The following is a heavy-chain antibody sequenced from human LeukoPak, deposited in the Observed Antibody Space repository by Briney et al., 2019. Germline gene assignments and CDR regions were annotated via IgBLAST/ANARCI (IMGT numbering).Heavy chain of an antibody. D-gene: IGHD4-17*01. Sequence: GGSLRLSCAASGFTFSDYYMSWIRQAPGKGLEWVSYISSSGSTIYYADSVKGRFTISRDNAKNSLYLQMNSLRAEDTALYYCARARLDYGDYGGAFDYWGQGTLVTVSS. CDR3: ARARLDYGDYGGAFDY. V-gene: IGHV3-11*01. CDR2: ISSSGSTI. CDR1: GFTFSDYY. J-gene: IGHJ4*02.